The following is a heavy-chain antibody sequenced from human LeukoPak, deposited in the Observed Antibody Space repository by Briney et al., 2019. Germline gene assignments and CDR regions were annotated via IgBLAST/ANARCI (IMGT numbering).Heavy chain of an antibody. D-gene: IGHD2-8*01. CDR3: ARHSTNLIRVDY. V-gene: IGHV4-39*01. CDR1: GGSISSSSYY. Sequence: SETLSLTCTVSGGSISSSSYYWGWIRQPPGKGLEWIGSIYYSGSTYYNPSLKSRVTIYVDTSKNQFSLKLSSVTAADTAVYYCARHSTNLIRVDYWGQGTLVTVSS. J-gene: IGHJ4*02. CDR2: IYYSGST.